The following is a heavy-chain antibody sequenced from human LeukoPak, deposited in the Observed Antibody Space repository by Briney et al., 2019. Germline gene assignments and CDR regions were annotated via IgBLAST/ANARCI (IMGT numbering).Heavy chain of an antibody. CDR2: ISSDGSSE. CDR3: ARASLLARGYHYYMDV. V-gene: IGHV3-30*01. D-gene: IGHD3-3*02. Sequence: GGSLRLSCAASGFTFNSYAMHWVRQAPDKGLQWVAVISSDGSSEFSADSVKGRFTISRDNSKNALYLQMNTLRAEDTAVYYCARASLLARGYHYYMDVWGKGTTVTVSS. CDR1: GFTFNSYA. J-gene: IGHJ6*03.